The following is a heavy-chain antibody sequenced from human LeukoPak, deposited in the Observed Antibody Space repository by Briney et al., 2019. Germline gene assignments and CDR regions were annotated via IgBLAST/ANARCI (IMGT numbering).Heavy chain of an antibody. D-gene: IGHD3-3*01. CDR2: INHSGSS. V-gene: IGHV4-34*01. J-gene: IGHJ5*02. Sequence: SETLSLTCAVYGGSFSGYYWSWIRQPPGKGLEWIGEINHSGSSNYNPSLKSRVTISVDTSKNQFSLKLSSVTAADTAVYYCAREVRHAYDFWSGYYNWFDPWGQGTLVTVSS. CDR3: AREVRHAYDFWSGYYNWFDP. CDR1: GGSFSGYY.